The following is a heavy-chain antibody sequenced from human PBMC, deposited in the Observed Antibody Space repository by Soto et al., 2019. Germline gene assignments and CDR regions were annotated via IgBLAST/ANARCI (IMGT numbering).Heavy chain of an antibody. CDR1: GFTFSSYG. D-gene: IGHD6-19*01. Sequence: GGSLRLSCAASGFTFSSYGMHWVRQAPGKGLEWVAVIWSDGSNKYYADSVKGRFTISRDNSKNTLYLQMNSLRAEDTAVYYCARPKRGRIAVAGYYFDYWGQGTLVTVSS. V-gene: IGHV3-33*01. CDR3: ARPKRGRIAVAGYYFDY. J-gene: IGHJ4*02. CDR2: IWSDGSNK.